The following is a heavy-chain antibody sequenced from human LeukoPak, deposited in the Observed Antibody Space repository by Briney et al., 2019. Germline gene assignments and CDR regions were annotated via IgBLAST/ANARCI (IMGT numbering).Heavy chain of an antibody. CDR3: ARGAVAGKMSWFDP. D-gene: IGHD6-19*01. Sequence: SETLSLTCTVSGASISSYYWIWIRQPQGKGLEWIGHIYYEGSTNYNPSLKSRVTISVDTSKNQFSLNLSSVTAADTAVYYCARGAVAGKMSWFDPWGQGTLVTVSS. CDR1: GASISSYY. CDR2: IYYEGST. J-gene: IGHJ5*02. V-gene: IGHV4-59*01.